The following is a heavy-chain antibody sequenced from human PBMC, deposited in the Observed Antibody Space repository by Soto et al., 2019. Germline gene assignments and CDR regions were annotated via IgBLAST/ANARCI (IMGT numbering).Heavy chain of an antibody. D-gene: IGHD3-10*01. CDR3: AAALFYDGSGCFLY. V-gene: IGHV4-39*02. CDR2: IYYSGAT. Sequence: QLQLQESGPRLVKPSETLSLTCSVSVASITSSSYFWAWVRQSPGKGLEWLGSIYYSGATAYNPSLQSRVAISADTSKNSFSVALTSVTAADTAVYYCAAALFYDGSGCFLYWGQGSLVHVYS. CDR1: VASITSSSYF. J-gene: IGHJ4*02.